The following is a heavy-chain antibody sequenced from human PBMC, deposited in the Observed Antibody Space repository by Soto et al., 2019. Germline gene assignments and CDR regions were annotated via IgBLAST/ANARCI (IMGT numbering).Heavy chain of an antibody. D-gene: IGHD2-2*01. J-gene: IGHJ3*02. CDR1: GFTVSSNY. Sequence: GGSLRLSCAASGFTVSSNYMSWVRQAPGKGLEWVSVIYSGGSTYYADSVKGRFTISRDNSKNTLYLQMSSLRAEDTAVYYCARLGPPGYCSSTSCYASNDAFDIWGQGTRVTVSS. CDR3: ARLGPPGYCSSTSCYASNDAFDI. V-gene: IGHV3-53*01. CDR2: IYSGGST.